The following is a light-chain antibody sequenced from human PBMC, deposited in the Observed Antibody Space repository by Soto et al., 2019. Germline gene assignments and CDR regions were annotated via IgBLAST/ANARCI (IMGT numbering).Light chain of an antibody. J-gene: IGLJ3*02. V-gene: IGLV2-14*03. CDR1: SSDGGGYNY. CDR2: DVS. Sequence: QSALTQPASVSGSPGQSIPISCTGTSSDGGGYNYVSWYQHHPGKAPKLMLYDVSNRPSGVSNRFSGSKFGNTASLTISGLQAEDEADYYCSSYTTTSVVFGGGTKLTVL. CDR3: SSYTTTSVV.